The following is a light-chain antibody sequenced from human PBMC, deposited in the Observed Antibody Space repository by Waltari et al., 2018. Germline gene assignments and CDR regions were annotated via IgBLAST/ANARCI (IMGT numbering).Light chain of an antibody. CDR1: QSISLW. CDR2: DAS. V-gene: IGKV1-5*01. Sequence: DIQMTHFPSTLSASVGDRVPITCRARQSISLWLAWYQQKPGKAPKVLIYDASTLERGVPSRFSGSGSETEFTLAISSLQPDDFATYYCQQYSGYSGPFGGGTKVEIK. J-gene: IGKJ4*01. CDR3: QQYSGYSGP.